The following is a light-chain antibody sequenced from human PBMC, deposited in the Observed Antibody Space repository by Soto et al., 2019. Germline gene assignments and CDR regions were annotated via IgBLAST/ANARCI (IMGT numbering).Light chain of an antibody. CDR2: DNN. V-gene: IGLV1-51*01. CDR1: SSNIGNDY. J-gene: IGLJ3*02. Sequence: QSVLTQPPSVSAAPGQRVTIYCSGSSSNIGNDYVSWYQQLPGTAPKLLIYDNNNRPSGIPDRFSGSKSGTSATLGITGLQTGDEADYYCGAWDSSLSVWVFGGGTKLTVL. CDR3: GAWDSSLSVWV.